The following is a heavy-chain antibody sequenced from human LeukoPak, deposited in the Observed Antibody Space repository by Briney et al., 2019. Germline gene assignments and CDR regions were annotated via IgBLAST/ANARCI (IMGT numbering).Heavy chain of an antibody. D-gene: IGHD5-12*01. CDR3: ARGVVATSELDY. CDR2: IYYSGST. V-gene: IGHV4-30-4*01. CDR1: GGSISSGDYY. J-gene: IGHJ4*02. Sequence: SETLSLTCTVSGGSISSGDYYWSWIRQPPGKGLEWIGYIYYSGSTYYNPSRKSRVTISVDTSKNQFSLKLSSVTAADTAVYYCARGVVATSELDYWGQGTLVTVSS.